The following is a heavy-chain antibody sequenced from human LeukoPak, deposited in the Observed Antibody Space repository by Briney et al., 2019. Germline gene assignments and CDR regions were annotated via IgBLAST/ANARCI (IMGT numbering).Heavy chain of an antibody. CDR1: GGSVSSGSYY. CDR3: ARDRVAAASLDY. CDR2: IYYSGST. D-gene: IGHD6-13*01. Sequence: PSETLSLTCTVSGGSVSSGSYYWSWIRQPPGKGLEWIGYIYYSGSTNYNPSLKSRGTISVDASKNQFSLKLSSVTAADTAVYYCARDRVAAASLDYWGQETLVTVSS. J-gene: IGHJ4*02. V-gene: IGHV4-61*01.